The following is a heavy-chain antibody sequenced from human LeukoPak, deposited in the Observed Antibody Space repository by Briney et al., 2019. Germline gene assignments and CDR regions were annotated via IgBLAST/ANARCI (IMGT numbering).Heavy chain of an antibody. CDR3: AKPYYYDSSGYLGFDY. V-gene: IGHV3-30*18. CDR1: GFTFSTYG. D-gene: IGHD3-22*01. J-gene: IGHJ4*02. Sequence: GGSLRLSCAASGFTFSTYGMHWVRQAPGKGLEWVAVISYDGSNTYYADSVKGRFTISRDNSKNTLYLQMNSLRAEDTDVYYCAKPYYYDSSGYLGFDYWGQGTLVTVSS. CDR2: ISYDGSNT.